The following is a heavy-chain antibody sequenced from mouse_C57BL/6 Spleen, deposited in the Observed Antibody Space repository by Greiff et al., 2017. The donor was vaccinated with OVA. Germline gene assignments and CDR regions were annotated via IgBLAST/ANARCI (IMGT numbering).Heavy chain of an antibody. Sequence: EVKLMESGGGLVQPGGSLKLSCAASGFTFSDYYMYWVRQPPEKRLEWVAYISNGGGSTYSPDTVKGRFTISRDNAKNTLYLQMSRLKSEDTAMYYCARPLYYDYDGGFAYWGQGTLVTVSA. CDR3: ARPLYYDYDGGFAY. CDR2: ISNGGGST. V-gene: IGHV5-12*01. D-gene: IGHD2-4*01. J-gene: IGHJ3*01. CDR1: GFTFSDYY.